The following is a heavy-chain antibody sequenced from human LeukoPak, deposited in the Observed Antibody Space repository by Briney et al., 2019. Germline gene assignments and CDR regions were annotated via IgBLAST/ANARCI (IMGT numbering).Heavy chain of an antibody. CDR1: GGSISSSSYY. Sequence: SETLSLTCTVSGGSISSSSYYWGWIRQPPGKGLEWIGSIYYSGSTYYNPSLKSRVTISVDTSKNQFSLKPSSVTAADTAVYYCARRGYCSGGSCRQVDYWGQGTLVTVSS. V-gene: IGHV4-39*01. CDR2: IYYSGST. D-gene: IGHD2-15*01. J-gene: IGHJ4*02. CDR3: ARRGYCSGGSCRQVDY.